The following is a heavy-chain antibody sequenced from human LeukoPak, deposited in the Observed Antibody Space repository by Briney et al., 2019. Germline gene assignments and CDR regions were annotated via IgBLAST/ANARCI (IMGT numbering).Heavy chain of an antibody. CDR1: GYTFTSYD. CDR3: VRRHYDILTGYYTPFNWFDP. CDR2: MNPNSGNT. Sequence: ASVKVSCKASGYTFTSYDINWVRQATGQGLEWMGWMNPNSGNTGYAQKFQGRVTITRNTSISTAYMELSSLRSEDTAVYYCVRRHYDILTGYYTPFNWFDPWGQGTLVTVSS. J-gene: IGHJ5*02. D-gene: IGHD3-9*01. V-gene: IGHV1-8*03.